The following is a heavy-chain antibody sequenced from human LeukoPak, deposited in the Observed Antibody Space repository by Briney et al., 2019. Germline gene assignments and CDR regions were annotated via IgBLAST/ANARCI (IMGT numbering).Heavy chain of an antibody. Sequence: SETLSLTCAVYGGSFSGYYWSWIRQPPGKGLEWIGEINHSGSANYNPSLKSRVTISVDTSKNQFSLKLSSVTAADTAVYYCARRTLLWLGELSGRNWCDPWGQGTLVTVSS. D-gene: IGHD3-10*01. V-gene: IGHV4-34*01. CDR2: INHSGSA. CDR3: ARRTLLWLGELSGRNWCDP. CDR1: GGSFSGYY. J-gene: IGHJ5*02.